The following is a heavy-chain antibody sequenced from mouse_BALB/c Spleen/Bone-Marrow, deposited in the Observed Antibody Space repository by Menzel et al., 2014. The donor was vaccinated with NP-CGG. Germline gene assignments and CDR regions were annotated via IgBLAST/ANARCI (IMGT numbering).Heavy chain of an antibody. CDR2: ISYSGNT. Sequence: EVQLQQSGPSLVKPSQTLSLTCSVTGDSITSGYWNWIRKFPGNTLEYMGYISYSGNTYYNPSLKSRITITRDTSKNQYYLQLNSVTTEDTATYYCATYDGSCFDYWGQGTTLTVSS. CDR1: GDSITSGY. J-gene: IGHJ2*01. V-gene: IGHV3-8*02. D-gene: IGHD2-3*01. CDR3: ATYDGSCFDY.